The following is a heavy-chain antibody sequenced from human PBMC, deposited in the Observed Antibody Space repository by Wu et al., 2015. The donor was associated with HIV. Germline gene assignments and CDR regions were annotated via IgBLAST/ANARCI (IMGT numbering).Heavy chain of an antibody. CDR3: ARGERHLHAGTSYFYYYYMDV. D-gene: IGHD3-16*01. V-gene: IGHV1-69*01. Sequence: QVQLVQSGAEVKKPGSSVKVSCKTSGGTFSTYAISWVRQTPGQGLEWMGEITPIFGIPFYAQKFQGRVTITADESTNTAYMELSSLTSDDTALYFCARGERHLHAGTSYFYYYYMDVLGRRDHGHRLL. CDR1: GGTFSTYA. J-gene: IGHJ6*04. CDR2: ITPIFGIP.